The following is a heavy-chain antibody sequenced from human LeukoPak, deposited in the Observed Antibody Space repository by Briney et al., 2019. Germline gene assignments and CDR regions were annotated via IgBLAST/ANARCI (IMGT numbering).Heavy chain of an antibody. CDR2: IYYSGST. CDR1: GGSISSGDYY. D-gene: IGHD3-22*01. Sequence: PQTLSLTCTVSGGSISSGDYYWSWIRQPPGKGLEWIGYIYYSGSTYYNPSLKSRVTISVDTSKNQFSLKLSSVTAADTAVYYCARSAYYYVHFDYWGQGTLVTVSS. CDR3: ARSAYYYVHFDY. J-gene: IGHJ4*02. V-gene: IGHV4-30-4*01.